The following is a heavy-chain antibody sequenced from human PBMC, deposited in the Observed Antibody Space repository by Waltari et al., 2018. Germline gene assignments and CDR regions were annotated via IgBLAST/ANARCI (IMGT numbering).Heavy chain of an antibody. J-gene: IGHJ5*02. D-gene: IGHD3-3*01. CDR2: IYYSGST. V-gene: IGHV4-59*01. CDR1: GGSISSYY. CDR3: ARGPTIFGVVITYNWFDP. Sequence: QVQLQESGPGLVKPSETLSLTCTVSGGSISSYYWSWIRPPPGKGLEWIGYIYYSGSTNYNPSLKSRVTISVDTSKNQFSLKLSSVTAADTAVYYCARGPTIFGVVITYNWFDPWGQGTLVTVSS.